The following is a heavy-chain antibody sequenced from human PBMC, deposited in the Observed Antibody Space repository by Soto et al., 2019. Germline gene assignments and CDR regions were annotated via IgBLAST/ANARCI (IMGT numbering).Heavy chain of an antibody. Sequence: EVQLLESGGGLVQPGGSLRLSCAASGFTFSSYAMSWVRQAPGKGLEWVSAISGRGGSTYYADSVKGRFTISRDNYKITLYLQMNSLRAEDTAVYYCAKDLGSSWPSFDYWGQGTLVTVSS. V-gene: IGHV3-23*01. CDR2: ISGRGGST. D-gene: IGHD6-13*01. CDR1: GFTFSSYA. J-gene: IGHJ4*02. CDR3: AKDLGSSWPSFDY.